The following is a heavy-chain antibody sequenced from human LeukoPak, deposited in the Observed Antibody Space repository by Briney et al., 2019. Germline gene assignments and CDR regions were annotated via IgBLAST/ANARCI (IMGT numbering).Heavy chain of an antibody. Sequence: PSETLSLTCAVYGGSFSGYYWSWIRQPPGKGLEWIGEINHSGSTNYNPSLKSRVTISVDTSKNQFSLRLRSVTAADTAVYYCARVTGYMIEDYFDYWGQGTLVTVSS. CDR1: GGSFSGYY. CDR2: INHSGST. CDR3: ARVTGYMIEDYFDY. V-gene: IGHV4-34*01. J-gene: IGHJ4*02. D-gene: IGHD3-22*01.